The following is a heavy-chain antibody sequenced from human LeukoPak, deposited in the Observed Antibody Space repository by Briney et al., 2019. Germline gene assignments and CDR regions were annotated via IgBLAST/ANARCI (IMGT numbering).Heavy chain of an antibody. V-gene: IGHV1-3*01. CDR1: GYTFTSYA. J-gene: IGHJ4*02. D-gene: IGHD1-1*01. Sequence: ASVEVSCKASGYTFTSYAMHWVRQAPGQRLEWMGWIHAGNGNTKYSQKFQGRVTITRDTSASTAYMELSSLRSEDTAVYYCARESHAERDDFWGQGTLIIVSS. CDR3: ARESHAERDDF. CDR2: IHAGNGNT.